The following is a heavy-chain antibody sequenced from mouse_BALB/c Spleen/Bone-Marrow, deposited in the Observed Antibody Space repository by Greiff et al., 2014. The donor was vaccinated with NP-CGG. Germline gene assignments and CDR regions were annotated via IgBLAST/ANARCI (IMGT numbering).Heavy chain of an antibody. CDR1: GFTFSSYA. CDR3: ARGDWDEAMGY. CDR2: INSGGSYT. D-gene: IGHD4-1*01. J-gene: IGHJ4*01. V-gene: IGHV5-9-3*01. Sequence: EVQGVESGGGLVKPGGSLKLSCAASGFTFSSYAMSWVRQTPEKRLEWVATINSGGSYTYYPDSVKGRFTISRDNAKNTLYLQMSSLRSEDTAMYYCARGDWDEAMGYWGQGTSVTVST.